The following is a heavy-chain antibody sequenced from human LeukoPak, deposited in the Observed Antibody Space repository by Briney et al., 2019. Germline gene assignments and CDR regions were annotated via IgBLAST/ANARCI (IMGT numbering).Heavy chain of an antibody. Sequence: GGSLSLSCATSGFTFSTYGMYWVRQAPGKGLEFVSAISERDGATSYTESVKGRFTISRDNSKNTLLLQMNSLRAEDTAIYYCAKRGEWQLTKASLDSWGQGTLVTVSS. J-gene: IGHJ4*02. D-gene: IGHD3-3*01. CDR1: GFTFSTYG. CDR3: AKRGEWQLTKASLDS. CDR2: ISERDGAT. V-gene: IGHV3-23*01.